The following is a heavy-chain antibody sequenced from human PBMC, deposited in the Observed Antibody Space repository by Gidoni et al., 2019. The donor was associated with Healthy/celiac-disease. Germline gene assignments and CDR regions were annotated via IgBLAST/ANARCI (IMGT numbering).Heavy chain of an antibody. J-gene: IGHJ6*02. V-gene: IGHV1-69*01. CDR1: GGTFSSYA. CDR3: ARGYYDILTGSPYYYYYGMDV. Sequence: QVQLVQSGAEVKKPGSSVKVSCKASGGTFSSYAISWVRQAPGQGLEWMGGIIPIFGTANYAQKFQGRVTITADESTSTAYMELSSLRSEDTAVYYCARGYYDILTGSPYYYYYGMDVWGQGTTVTVSS. D-gene: IGHD3-9*01. CDR2: IIPIFGTA.